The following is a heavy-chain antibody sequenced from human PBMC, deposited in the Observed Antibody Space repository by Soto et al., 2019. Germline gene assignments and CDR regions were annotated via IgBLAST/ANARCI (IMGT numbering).Heavy chain of an antibody. D-gene: IGHD3-3*01. J-gene: IGHJ4*02. CDR2: ISGSGGST. Sequence: GGSLILSCAASGFTFSTYAMSWVRQAPGKGLDWVSVISGSGGSTYYADSVKGRFTISRDNSKNTLYLQMNSLRAEDTAVYYCAKLSSSWSGHLDDYWGQGTLVTVSS. V-gene: IGHV3-23*01. CDR3: AKLSSSWSGHLDDY. CDR1: GFTFSTYA.